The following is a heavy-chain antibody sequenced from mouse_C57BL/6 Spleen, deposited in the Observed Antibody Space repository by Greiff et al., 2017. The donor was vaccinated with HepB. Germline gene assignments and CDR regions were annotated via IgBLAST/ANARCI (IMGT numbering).Heavy chain of an antibody. D-gene: IGHD2-3*01. CDR2: IYPRDGST. CDR3: ASFNGYYFDAMDY. J-gene: IGHJ4*01. CDR1: GYTFTDYT. Sequence: VQLQQSDAELVKPGASVKISCKVSGYTFTDYTIHWMKQRPEQGLEWIGYIYPRDGSTKYNDKFKGKDTLTADKSSSTAYLQLNSLTSEYSAVYVCASFNGYYFDAMDYWGQGTSVTVSS. V-gene: IGHV1-78*01.